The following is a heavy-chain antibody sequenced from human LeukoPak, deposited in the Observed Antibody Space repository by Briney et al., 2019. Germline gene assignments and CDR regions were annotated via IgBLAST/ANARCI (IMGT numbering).Heavy chain of an antibody. J-gene: IGHJ4*02. V-gene: IGHV3-23*01. D-gene: IGHD2-2*01. CDR1: GFTFSSYA. CDR2: ISGSGGST. Sequence: GGSLRLSCAASGFTFSSYAVSWVRQAPGKGLEWVSGISGSGGSTFYADSVRGRFTISRDNSKNTLYLQMNRLRAEDTAVYHCAKDQYCTSTSCYVGNWGQGTLVTVSS. CDR3: AKDQYCTSTSCYVGN.